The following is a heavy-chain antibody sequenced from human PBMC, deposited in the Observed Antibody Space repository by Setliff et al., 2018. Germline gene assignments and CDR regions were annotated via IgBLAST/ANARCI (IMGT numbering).Heavy chain of an antibody. CDR2: IYYSGST. D-gene: IGHD3-10*01. V-gene: IGHV4-30-4*08. CDR1: GGSISSGDYY. Sequence: PSETLSLTCTVSGGSISSGDYYWSWIRQPPGKGLEWIGYIYYSGSTYYNPSLKSRVTISVDTSKNQFSLKLSSVTAADTAVYYCARGLLWFGERGWFDPWGQGTLVTVSS. J-gene: IGHJ5*02. CDR3: ARGLLWFGERGWFDP.